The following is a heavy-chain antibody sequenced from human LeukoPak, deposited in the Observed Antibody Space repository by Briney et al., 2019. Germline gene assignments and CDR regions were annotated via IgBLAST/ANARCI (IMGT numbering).Heavy chain of an antibody. D-gene: IGHD1-26*01. V-gene: IGHV4-34*01. Sequence: SETLSLTCAVYGGSFSGYYWSWIRQPPGKGLEWIGEISHSGSTNYNPSLKSRVTISVDTSKNQFSLKLSSVTAADTAVYYCAGQWELRYYGMDVWGQGTTVTVSS. CDR1: GGSFSGYY. CDR2: ISHSGST. J-gene: IGHJ6*02. CDR3: AGQWELRYYGMDV.